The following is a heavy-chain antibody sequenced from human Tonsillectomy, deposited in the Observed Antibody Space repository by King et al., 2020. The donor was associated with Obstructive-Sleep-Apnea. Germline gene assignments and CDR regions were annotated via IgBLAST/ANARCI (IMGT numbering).Heavy chain of an antibody. D-gene: IGHD4-17*01. Sequence: QLQESGPGLVKPSETLFLTCTVSGGSISSSSYYWGWIRQPPGKGLEWIGSIYYSGSTYYNPSLKSRVAISVDTSKNQFSLNLTSATAADTAVYFCARLYYGAQGYFDYWGQGSLVTVSS. CDR2: IYYSGST. CDR1: GGSISSSSYY. V-gene: IGHV4-39*01. CDR3: ARLYYGAQGYFDY. J-gene: IGHJ4*02.